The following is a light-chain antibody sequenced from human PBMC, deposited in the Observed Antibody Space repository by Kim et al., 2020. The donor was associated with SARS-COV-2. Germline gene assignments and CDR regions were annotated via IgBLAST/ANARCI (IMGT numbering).Light chain of an antibody. Sequence: VPLGKTVRITCQGDSLRSYYATWYQQKPELAPILVIYGKNNRPSGIPDRFSGSSSGNTASLTITGTQAGDEADYYCNSRDSNDNVVFGGGTQLTVL. V-gene: IGLV3-19*01. CDR1: SLRSYY. J-gene: IGLJ2*01. CDR3: NSRDSNDNVV. CDR2: GKN.